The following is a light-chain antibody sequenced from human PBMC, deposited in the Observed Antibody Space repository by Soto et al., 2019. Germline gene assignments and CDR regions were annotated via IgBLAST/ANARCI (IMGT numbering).Light chain of an antibody. V-gene: IGLV2-8*01. Sequence: QSALTQPPSASGSPGQLVTISCTGTSSDVGGYNYVSWYQQHPGRAPKLMIYEVSKRPSGVPDRFSGSKSGNTASLTVSGLQPEDEADYYCSSYAGSSNLGVFGGGTKLTVL. CDR1: SSDVGGYNY. CDR2: EVS. J-gene: IGLJ2*01. CDR3: SSYAGSSNLGV.